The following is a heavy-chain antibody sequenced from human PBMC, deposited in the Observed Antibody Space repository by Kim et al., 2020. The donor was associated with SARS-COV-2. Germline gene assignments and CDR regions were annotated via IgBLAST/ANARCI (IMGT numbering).Heavy chain of an antibody. CDR1: GFTFSSYS. CDR2: ISSSSSYI. J-gene: IGHJ6*02. D-gene: IGHD2-15*01. Sequence: GGSLRLSCAASGFTFSSYSMNWVRQAPGKGLEWVSSISSSSSYIYYADSVKGRFTISRDNAKNSLYLQMNSLRAEDTAVYYCASPRISCSGGSCYGYRVYYYGMDVWGQGTTVTVSS. CDR3: ASPRISCSGGSCYGYRVYYYGMDV. V-gene: IGHV3-21*01.